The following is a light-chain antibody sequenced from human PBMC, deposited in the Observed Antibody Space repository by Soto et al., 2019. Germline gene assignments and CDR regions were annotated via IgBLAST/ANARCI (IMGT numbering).Light chain of an antibody. V-gene: IGKV3-15*01. CDR3: QQSYNIPIT. Sequence: EIVMTQSPATLSVSPGETVTLSFRASQSVRTNLAWYQHKPGHSPRLLIYGASNTATGFPARFTGSGSGTEFTLTISSLQSADFATFYCQQSYNIPITFGQGTDWRL. CDR2: GAS. CDR1: QSVRTN. J-gene: IGKJ5*01.